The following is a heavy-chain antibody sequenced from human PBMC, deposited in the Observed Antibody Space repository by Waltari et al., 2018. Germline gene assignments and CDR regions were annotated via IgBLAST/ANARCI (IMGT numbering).Heavy chain of an antibody. Sequence: QVQLQQWGAGLLKPSETLSLTCAVYGWSFSGYQLTWIRQPPGKGLEWIGEISHFVSTKYNSALVGRVTIAIDTSKNHFSLTLNSVTAADTAIYYCARTAKGCSTPTCSHYYDYLDVWGKGTTVTVSS. D-gene: IGHD2-2*01. V-gene: IGHV4-34*01. CDR3: ARTAKGCSTPTCSHYYDYLDV. J-gene: IGHJ6*03. CDR2: ISHFVST. CDR1: GWSFSGYQ.